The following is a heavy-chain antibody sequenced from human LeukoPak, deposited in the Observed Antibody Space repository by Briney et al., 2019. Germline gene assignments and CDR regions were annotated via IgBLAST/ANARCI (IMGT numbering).Heavy chain of an antibody. D-gene: IGHD6-19*01. CDR3: ASIGPSYSSGWYPDENFDY. CDR2: INPNSGGT. J-gene: IGHJ4*02. CDR1: GYTFTGYY. V-gene: IGHV1-2*02. Sequence: ASVKVSCKASGYTFTGYYMHWVRQAPGQGLEWMGWINPNSGGTNYAQKFQGGVTMTRDTSINTAYMELSRLRSDDTAVYYCASIGPSYSSGWYPDENFDYWGQGTLVTVSS.